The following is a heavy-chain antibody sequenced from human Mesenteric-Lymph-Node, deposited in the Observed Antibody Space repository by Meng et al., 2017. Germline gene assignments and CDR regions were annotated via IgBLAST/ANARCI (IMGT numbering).Heavy chain of an antibody. CDR2: ISPNGGGT. J-gene: IGHJ4*02. D-gene: IGHD3-16*01. CDR3: ARDLFYDYVWGTEPGY. CDR1: GYTFTDYY. Sequence: ASVTVSCKASGYTFTDYYIHWIRQAPGQGLEWMGWISPNGGGTVYAQKFQGRVTMTRDTSISTAYMELSRLRSDDTAVYYCARDLFYDYVWGTEPGYWGQGTLVTVSS. V-gene: IGHV1-2*02.